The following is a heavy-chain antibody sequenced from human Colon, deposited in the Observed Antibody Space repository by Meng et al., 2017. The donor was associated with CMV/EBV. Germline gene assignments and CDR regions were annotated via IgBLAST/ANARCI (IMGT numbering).Heavy chain of an antibody. CDR3: ARRALVRGKRYYFDY. D-gene: IGHD2-8*02. V-gene: IGHV4-39*07. CDR1: GDSVTSSGYY. CDR2: VFYTGAT. J-gene: IGHJ4*02. Sequence: SETLSLTCSVSGDSVTSSGYYWGWIRQPPGKGLDWIGSVFYTGATYYSPSLKSRVSTSLDSSRNQFFLTLTSMTAADTAIYYCARRALVRGKRYYFDYWGQGMLVTVSS.